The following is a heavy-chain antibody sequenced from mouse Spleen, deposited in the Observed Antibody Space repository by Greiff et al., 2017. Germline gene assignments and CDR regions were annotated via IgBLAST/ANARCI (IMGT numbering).Heavy chain of an antibody. Sequence: EVQLQQSGPELVKPGASVKVSCKASGYSFTDYNMYWVKQSPGKSLEWIGYINPNYGGTSYNQKFKGQATLTVNKSSSTAYKELRSLTSEDSAVYYCASGYYYDGSYYFDYWGQGTTLTGSS. CDR2: INPNYGGT. CDR1: GYSFTDYN. V-gene: IGHV1-22*01. D-gene: IGHD1-1*01. J-gene: IGHJ2*01. CDR3: ASGYYYDGSYYFDY.